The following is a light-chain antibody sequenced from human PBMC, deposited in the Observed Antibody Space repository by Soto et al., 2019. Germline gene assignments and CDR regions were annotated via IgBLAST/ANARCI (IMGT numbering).Light chain of an antibody. Sequence: SVLTLPSSLSGSPGQSITISCPGNRSDVGSYNLVSWYQQHPGKAPKLMIYEVSKRPSGVSNRFSGSKSGNTASLTISGLQAEDEADYYCCSYAGSSTSFVFGTGTKVTVL. CDR3: CSYAGSSTSFV. J-gene: IGLJ1*01. CDR1: RSDVGSYNL. CDR2: EVS. V-gene: IGLV2-23*02.